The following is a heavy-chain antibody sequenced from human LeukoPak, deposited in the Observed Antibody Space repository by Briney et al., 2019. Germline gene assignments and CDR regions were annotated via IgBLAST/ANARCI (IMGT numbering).Heavy chain of an antibody. J-gene: IGHJ4*02. Sequence: PGGSLRLSCAASGFTFSSYAMSWVRRVPGKGLEWVSTISGSGGSTDYADSVKGRFTISRDNSKNTLYLQMNSLRAEDTAVYYCAKDRVVCSTTSCYPGFDYWGQGTLVTVSS. CDR2: ISGSGGST. CDR1: GFTFSSYA. D-gene: IGHD2-2*01. V-gene: IGHV3-23*01. CDR3: AKDRVVCSTTSCYPGFDY.